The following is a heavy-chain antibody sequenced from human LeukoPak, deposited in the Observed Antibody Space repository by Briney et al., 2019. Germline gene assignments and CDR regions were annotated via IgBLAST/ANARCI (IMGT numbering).Heavy chain of an antibody. CDR2: IYYSGST. D-gene: IGHD4-17*01. J-gene: IGHJ6*03. CDR3: ARVGFGGDGDYAKYYYYYYYMDV. CDR1: GGSISSYY. Sequence: TSETLSLTCTVSGGSISSYYWSWIRQPPGKGLEWIGYIYYSGSTNYNPSLKSRVTISEDTSKNQFSLKLSSVTAADTAVYYCARVGFGGDGDYAKYYYYYYYMDVWGKGTTVTVSS. V-gene: IGHV4-59*08.